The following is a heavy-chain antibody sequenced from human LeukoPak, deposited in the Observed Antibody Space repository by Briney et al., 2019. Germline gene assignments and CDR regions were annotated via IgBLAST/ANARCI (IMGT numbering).Heavy chain of an antibody. V-gene: IGHV3-30*02. CDR1: GFTFSSYG. CDR3: AKDYSNYLKEGDY. D-gene: IGHD4-11*01. CDR2: IRYDGSNK. J-gene: IGHJ4*02. Sequence: GGSLRLSCAASGFTFSSYGMHWVRQAPSKGLEWVAFIRYDGSNKYYADSVKGRFTISRDNSKNTLYLQMNSLRAEDTAVYYCAKDYSNYLKEGDYWGQGTLVPVSS.